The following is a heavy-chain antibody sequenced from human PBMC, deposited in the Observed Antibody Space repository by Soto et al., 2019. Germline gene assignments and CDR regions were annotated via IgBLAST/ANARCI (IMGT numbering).Heavy chain of an antibody. Sequence: PSETLSLTCTVSGCSISSYYWSWIRQPPGKGLEWIGYIYYSGSTNYNPSLKSRVTISVDTSKNQFSLKLSSVTAADTAVYYCARDRRDGYNWGDYYYYYGMDVWGQGTTVTVSS. CDR1: GCSISSYY. V-gene: IGHV4-59*01. CDR2: IYYSGST. D-gene: IGHD5-12*01. J-gene: IGHJ6*02. CDR3: ARDRRDGYNWGDYYYYYGMDV.